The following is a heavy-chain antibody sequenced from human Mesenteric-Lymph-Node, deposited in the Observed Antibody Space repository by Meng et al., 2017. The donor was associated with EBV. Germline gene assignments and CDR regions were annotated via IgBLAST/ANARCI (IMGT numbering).Heavy chain of an antibody. Sequence: LHESGLGLRRPLETLSLTFSVSGSAISRGPYYWGWIRQPSGKGLECIGKIYYSGSTYYNPSLKSRLTVSVDTSKNQFSLKLSSVTAADTAMYYCARDRDIVVPRGFDPWGQGTLVTVSS. CDR1: GSAISRGPYY. D-gene: IGHD2-21*01. J-gene: IGHJ5*01. CDR2: IYYSGST. CDR3: ARDRDIVVPRGFDP. V-gene: IGHV4-39*07.